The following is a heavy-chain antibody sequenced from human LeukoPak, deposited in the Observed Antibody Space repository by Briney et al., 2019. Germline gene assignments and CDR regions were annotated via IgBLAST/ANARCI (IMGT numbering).Heavy chain of an antibody. J-gene: IGHJ3*02. V-gene: IGHV1-3*01. D-gene: IGHD3/OR15-3a*01. CDR2: INAGNGNT. CDR1: GYTFTSYA. CDR3: ARSRPFGRAFDI. Sequence: GASVKVSCKASGYTFTSYAMHWVRQAPGQRLEWMGWINAGNGNTKYSQKFQGRVTITRDTSASTAYMELSSLRSEDTAVYYCARSRPFGRAFDIWGQGTMVTVSS.